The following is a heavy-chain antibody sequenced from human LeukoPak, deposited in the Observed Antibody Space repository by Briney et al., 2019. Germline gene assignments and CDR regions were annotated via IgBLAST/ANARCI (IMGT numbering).Heavy chain of an antibody. J-gene: IGHJ5*02. V-gene: IGHV1-69*06. CDR3: ARGGVDTAMATADWFDP. CDR1: GGTFSSYA. Sequence: ASVKVSCKASGGTFSSYAISWVRQAPGQGLEGMGGIIPIFGTANYAQKFQGRVTITADKSPSTAYMELSSLRSEDTAVYYCARGGVDTAMATADWFDPWGQGTLVTVSS. D-gene: IGHD5-18*01. CDR2: IIPIFGTA.